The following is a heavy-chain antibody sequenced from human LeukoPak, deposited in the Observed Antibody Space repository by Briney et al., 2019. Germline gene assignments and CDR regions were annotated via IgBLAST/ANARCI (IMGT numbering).Heavy chain of an antibody. Sequence: SETLSLTCTVSGGSISSSSYYWGWIRQPPGKGLEWIGSIYYSGSTYYNPSLNSRVTISVDTSKNQFSLKLSSVTAADTAVYYCARQGLAYCSSTSCHKTNYYYYYMDVWGKGTTVTVSS. CDR1: GGSISSSSYY. CDR3: ARQGLAYCSSTSCHKTNYYYYYMDV. J-gene: IGHJ6*03. V-gene: IGHV4-39*01. CDR2: IYYSGST. D-gene: IGHD2-2*02.